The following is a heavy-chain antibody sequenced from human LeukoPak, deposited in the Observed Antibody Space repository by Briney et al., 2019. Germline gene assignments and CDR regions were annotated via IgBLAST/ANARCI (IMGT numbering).Heavy chain of an antibody. CDR1: GYTFTSYG. V-gene: IGHV1-18*01. J-gene: IGHJ3*02. CDR3: ARRSYLLSTNSGDDAFDI. D-gene: IGHD1-26*01. CDR2: INSYNGNT. Sequence: ASVKVSCKASGYTFTSYGISWVRQAPGQGLEWMGWINSYNGNTKYAQKLQGRVTMTTDTSTSTAYMELRSLTSDDTAVYYCARRSYLLSTNSGDDAFDIWGQGTMVTVSS.